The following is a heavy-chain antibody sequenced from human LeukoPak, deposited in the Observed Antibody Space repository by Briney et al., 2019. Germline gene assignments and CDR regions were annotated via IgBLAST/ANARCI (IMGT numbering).Heavy chain of an antibody. D-gene: IGHD5-18*01. CDR3: ARGYSFNSFDY. Sequence: PETLSDTCTVSGGSVSSYYWSWIRQPPGKGLEWIGYIYYSGSTNYNPSLQSRVTISVDTSKNQFSLNLSSVSAADTAVYFCARGYSFNSFDYWGLRELGTVSS. CDR1: GGSVSSYY. J-gene: IGHJ4*02. CDR2: IYYSGST. V-gene: IGHV4-59*02.